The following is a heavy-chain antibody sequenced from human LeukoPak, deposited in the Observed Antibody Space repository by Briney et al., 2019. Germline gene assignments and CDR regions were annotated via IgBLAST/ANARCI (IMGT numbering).Heavy chain of an antibody. Sequence: GASVKVSCKASGYTFTGYYMHWVRQAPGQGLEWMGWINPNSGATNYAQKFQGRVTMTRDTSISTAYMELSRLRSDDTAVYYCARPKYYYDSSGYYLGWGQGTLVTVSS. D-gene: IGHD3-22*01. J-gene: IGHJ4*02. CDR2: INPNSGAT. V-gene: IGHV1-2*02. CDR3: ARPKYYYDSSGYYLG. CDR1: GYTFTGYY.